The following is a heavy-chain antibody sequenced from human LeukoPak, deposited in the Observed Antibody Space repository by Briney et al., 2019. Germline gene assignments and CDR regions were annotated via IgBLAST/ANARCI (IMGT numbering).Heavy chain of an antibody. V-gene: IGHV1-8*01. D-gene: IGHD3-10*01. Sequence: GASVKVSCKASGYTFTSYDIHWVRDAPGQGLEWMGGMNLKSENKGYAQKFEGRVTVTRNTSISTAYMALNSERYGHTAVYYCARGVKNYYGSSTDYWGQGTLVTVSS. CDR1: GYTFTSYD. CDR3: ARGVKNYYGSSTDY. CDR2: MNLKSENK. J-gene: IGHJ4*02.